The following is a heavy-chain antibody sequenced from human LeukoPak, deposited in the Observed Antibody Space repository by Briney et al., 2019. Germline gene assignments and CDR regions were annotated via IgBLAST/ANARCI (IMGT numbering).Heavy chain of an antibody. CDR1: GGSISSYY. Sequence: SETLSLTCTVSGGSISSYYWSWIRQPPGKGLEWIGYIYYSGSTNYNPSLKSRVTISVDTSKNQFSLKLSSVTAADTAVYYCARGMSVQWLSTVLDIWGQGTMVTVSS. CDR3: ARGMSVQWLSTVLDI. CDR2: IYYSGST. D-gene: IGHD6-19*01. J-gene: IGHJ3*02. V-gene: IGHV4-59*12.